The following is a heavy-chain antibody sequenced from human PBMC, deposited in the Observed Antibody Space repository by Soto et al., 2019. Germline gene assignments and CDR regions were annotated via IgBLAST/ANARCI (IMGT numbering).Heavy chain of an antibody. J-gene: IGHJ4*02. CDR1: GFTFSAYT. V-gene: IGHV3-48*02. CDR2: ISSSSSTI. CDR3: ARRGSGTSPNFDY. D-gene: IGHD1-26*01. Sequence: EVQLVESGGGLVQPGGSLRLSCAASGFTFSAYTMNWVRQAPGKGREWVSFISSSSSTIFYADSVKGRFTISRDNAKNSLYLQINSLRDEDTAVYYCARRGSGTSPNFDYWGQGTLVTVSS.